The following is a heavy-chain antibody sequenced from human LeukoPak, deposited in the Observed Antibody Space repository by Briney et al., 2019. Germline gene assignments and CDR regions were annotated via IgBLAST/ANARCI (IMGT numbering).Heavy chain of an antibody. D-gene: IGHD2-8*01. CDR1: GFTFSSYA. J-gene: IGHJ4*02. Sequence: GGSLRLSCAASGFTFSSYAMSWVRQAPGKGLECISGFSGSGGSTYYADSVKGRFTISRDNSKNTLYLQMNSLRAEDTAVYYCARVWYARGSFDYWGQGTLVTVSS. CDR2: FSGSGGST. V-gene: IGHV3-23*01. CDR3: ARVWYARGSFDY.